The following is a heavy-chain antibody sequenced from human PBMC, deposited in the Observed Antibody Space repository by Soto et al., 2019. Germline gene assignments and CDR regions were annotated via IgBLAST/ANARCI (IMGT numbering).Heavy chain of an antibody. CDR3: AGTFISAVLENWFDP. Sequence: ASVKVSCKASGYTFTSYAMHWARQAPGQRLEWMGWINAGNGNTKYSQKFQGRVTITRDTSASTAYMELSSLRSEDTAVYYCAGTFISAVLENWFDPWGQGTLVTVSS. V-gene: IGHV1-3*01. D-gene: IGHD1-1*01. CDR2: INAGNGNT. CDR1: GYTFTSYA. J-gene: IGHJ5*02.